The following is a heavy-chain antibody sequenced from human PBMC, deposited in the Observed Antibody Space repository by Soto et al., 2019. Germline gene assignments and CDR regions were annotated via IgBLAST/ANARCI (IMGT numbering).Heavy chain of an antibody. D-gene: IGHD2-15*01. CDR1: GYTFTNYG. CDR3: ARDPGAASFDF. J-gene: IGHJ4*02. Sequence: GASVKVSCKASGYTFTNYGISWVRQAPGEGLEWVGWINTSNDNKLYAQKLKGRLTLTTDTSTSTAYMDLTTLSSDDTAVYFCARDPGAASFDFWAQGTLVTVSS. V-gene: IGHV1-18*01. CDR2: INTSNDNK.